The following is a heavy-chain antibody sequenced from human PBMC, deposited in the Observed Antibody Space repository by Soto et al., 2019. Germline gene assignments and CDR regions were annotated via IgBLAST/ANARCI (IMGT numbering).Heavy chain of an antibody. D-gene: IGHD3-10*01. CDR2: ITGTGGAT. CDR1: TFTFKKYV. Sequence: EMQLLESGGGLVRPGGSLRLSCAASTFTFKKYVMSWVRQSLGKGLEWVSAITGTGGATYYAESVKGRFTVSRDNSNNTLFLQMNTLRVEDTAVYFCATGAPPPPSVYYGLDLWGQGTTVTVS. CDR3: ATGAPPPPSVYYGLDL. J-gene: IGHJ6*02. V-gene: IGHV3-23*01.